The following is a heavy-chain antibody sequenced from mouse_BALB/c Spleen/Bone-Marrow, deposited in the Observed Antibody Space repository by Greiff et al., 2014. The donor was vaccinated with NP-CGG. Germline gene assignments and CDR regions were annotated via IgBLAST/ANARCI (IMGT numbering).Heavy chain of an antibody. V-gene: IGHV2-9*02. J-gene: IGHJ1*01. CDR2: IGTGGGT. CDR3: ARDWAYGNWYFDV. CDR1: GFSLKNYG. D-gene: IGHD2-1*01. Sequence: VQRVESGPGLVAPSQSLYITCTVSGFSLKNYGVHWVRQPPGKGLEWLGVIGTGGGTNYNSALMSRLSISIDNSKSQVFLKMNSLQTDDTAMYYCARDWAYGNWYFDVWGAGTPVTVSS.